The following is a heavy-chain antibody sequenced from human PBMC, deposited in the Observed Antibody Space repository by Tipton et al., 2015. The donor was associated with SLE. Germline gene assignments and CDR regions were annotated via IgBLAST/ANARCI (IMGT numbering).Heavy chain of an antibody. CDR1: GFTFSSYV. CDR2: ISGSGGST. D-gene: IGHD3-22*01. J-gene: IGHJ4*02. V-gene: IGHV3-23*01. Sequence: SLRLSCAASGFTFSSYVMSWVRQAPGKGLEWVSAISGSGGSTYYADAVKGRFTISRDNSKNTLYLQMNSLRAEDTAVYYCAKGAIRYDSSGYFDYWGQGTLVTVSS. CDR3: AKGAIRYDSSGYFDY.